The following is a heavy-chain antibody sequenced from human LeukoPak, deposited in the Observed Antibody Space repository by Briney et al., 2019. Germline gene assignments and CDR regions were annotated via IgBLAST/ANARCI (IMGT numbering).Heavy chain of an antibody. CDR3: ARSPIVPAAIDGMDV. Sequence: SETLSLTCAVYGGSFSGYYWSWIRQPPGKGLEWIGEINHSGRTNYNPSLKSRVTISADTSKNQFSLKLSSVTAADTAVYYCARSPIVPAAIDGMDVWGKGTTVTVSS. D-gene: IGHD2-2*01. V-gene: IGHV4-34*01. CDR2: INHSGRT. J-gene: IGHJ6*04. CDR1: GGSFSGYY.